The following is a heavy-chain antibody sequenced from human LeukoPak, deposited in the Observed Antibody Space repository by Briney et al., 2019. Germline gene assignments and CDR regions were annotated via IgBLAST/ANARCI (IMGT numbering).Heavy chain of an antibody. CDR1: GGSISSGGYY. CDR2: IYYSGST. CDR3: ARETASSSSDYYYYYMDV. V-gene: IGHV4-31*03. J-gene: IGHJ6*03. D-gene: IGHD6-6*01. Sequence: PSETLSLTCTVSGGSISSGGYYRSWIRQHPGKGLEWIGYIYYSGSTYYNPSLKSRVTISVDTSKNQFSLKLSSVTAADTAVYYCARETASSSSDYYYYYMDVWGKGTTVTVSS.